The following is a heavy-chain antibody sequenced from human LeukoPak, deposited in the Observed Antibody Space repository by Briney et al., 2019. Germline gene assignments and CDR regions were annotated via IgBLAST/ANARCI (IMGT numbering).Heavy chain of an antibody. V-gene: IGHV4-4*07. CDR3: ARGSTFEEDAFDI. CDR1: RGSIIGHY. Sequence: SETLSLTCTVSRGSIIGHYWTWIRQPAGQGLEWVGRLHSSGSTMYNPALKSRVTMSIDTPKNQLSLKLTSVTAADSAVYFCARGSTFEEDAFDIWGQGTVVTVSS. J-gene: IGHJ3*02. CDR2: LHSSGST. D-gene: IGHD3-3*01.